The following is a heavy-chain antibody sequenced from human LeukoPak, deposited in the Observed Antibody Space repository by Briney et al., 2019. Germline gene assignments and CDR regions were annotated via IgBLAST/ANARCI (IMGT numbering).Heavy chain of an antibody. J-gene: IGHJ6*02. CDR2: IWYDGSNI. CDR1: GFTFRNYA. D-gene: IGHD4-17*01. CDR3: ARANPWTTDDYYGMDV. V-gene: IGHV3-33*01. Sequence: GGSLRLSCAASGFTFRNYAMHWVRQAPGKGLEWVAVIWYDGSNIYYSDSVKGRFTISRDNSKNALFLQMNSLRAEDTAVYYCARANPWTTDDYYGMDVWGQGTTVTVSS.